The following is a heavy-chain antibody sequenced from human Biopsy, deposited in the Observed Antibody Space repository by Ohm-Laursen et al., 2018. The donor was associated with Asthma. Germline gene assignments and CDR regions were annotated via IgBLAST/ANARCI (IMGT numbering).Heavy chain of an antibody. CDR2: ISYTGSA. V-gene: IGHV4-59*05. CDR3: AGHWDWGSFFDY. Sequence: TLSLTCAVYGGSFRGYYWTWIRQPPGKGLEWMGSISYTGSAYHNPSLKSRVTISVDTSKNHFSLKLSSGTAADTAVYYCAGHWDWGSFFDYWGQGTPVTVSS. D-gene: IGHD7-27*01. CDR1: GGSFRGYY. J-gene: IGHJ4*02.